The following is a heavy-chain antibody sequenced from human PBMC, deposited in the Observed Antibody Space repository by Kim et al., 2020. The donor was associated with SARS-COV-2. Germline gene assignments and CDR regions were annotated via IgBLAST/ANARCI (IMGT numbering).Heavy chain of an antibody. CDR1: GYTFTSYG. CDR3: ARGGMYCSSISCYGLDY. Sequence: ASVKVSCKASGYTFTSYGITWVRQAPGQGPEWMGWISPYNGDTNYAQKVRGRVTMTTDTSTSTAHMELRSLRSDDTAVYFCARGGMYCSSISCYGLDYWGQGTLVTVSS. J-gene: IGHJ4*02. D-gene: IGHD2-2*01. CDR2: ISPYNGDT. V-gene: IGHV1-18*01.